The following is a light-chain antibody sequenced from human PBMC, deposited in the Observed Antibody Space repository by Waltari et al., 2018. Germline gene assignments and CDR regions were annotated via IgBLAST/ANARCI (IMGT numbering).Light chain of an antibody. J-gene: IGKJ2*01. CDR1: QSVSSNY. Sequence: EIVLTQSPGTLSLSPGERATLSCRASQSVSSNYLAWYQQKPGQAPRLLIYGASNRASCIPDSFSGTGSGTDFTLTISILEPEDFSIYYCQHYGSSPPYTFGQGTKLEI. CDR3: QHYGSSPPYT. CDR2: GAS. V-gene: IGKV3-20*01.